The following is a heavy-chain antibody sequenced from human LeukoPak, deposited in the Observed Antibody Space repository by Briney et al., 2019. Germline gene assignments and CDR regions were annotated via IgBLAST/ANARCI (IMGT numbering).Heavy chain of an antibody. CDR3: AQGPPPPYYYDNPPFDY. CDR2: INPNSGGT. J-gene: IGHJ4*02. Sequence: ASVKVSCKASGYTFTGYYMHWVRQAPGQGLEWMGWINPNSGGTNYAQKFQGRVTMTRDTSISTAYMELSRRRSDDTAGYLCAQGPPPPYYYDNPPFDYWGQGTLVTVSS. V-gene: IGHV1-2*02. CDR1: GYTFTGYY. D-gene: IGHD3-22*01.